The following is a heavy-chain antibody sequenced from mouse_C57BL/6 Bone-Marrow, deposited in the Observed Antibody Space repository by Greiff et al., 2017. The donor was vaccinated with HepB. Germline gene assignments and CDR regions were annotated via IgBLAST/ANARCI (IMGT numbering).Heavy chain of an antibody. CDR1: GYTFTDYY. CDR2: IYPGNGNT. J-gene: IGHJ1*03. D-gene: IGHD1-1*01. CDR3: ASPGTRYGSRPYWYFDV. V-gene: IGHV1-76*01. Sequence: QVQLQQSGAELVRPGASVKLSCKASGYTFTDYYINWVKQRPGQGLEWIARIYPGNGNTYYNEKFKGKATLTAEKSSSTAYMQLSSLTSEDSAVYVGASPGTRYGSRPYWYFDVWGTGTAVTVSA.